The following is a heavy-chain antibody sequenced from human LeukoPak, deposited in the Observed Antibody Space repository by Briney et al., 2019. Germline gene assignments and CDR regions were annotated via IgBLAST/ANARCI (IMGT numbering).Heavy chain of an antibody. V-gene: IGHV3-11*01. D-gene: IGHD6-6*01. CDR3: ARDRRSSLLLRYYYYYGMDV. CDR1: GFTFSDYY. J-gene: IGHJ6*02. CDR2: ISSSDSTI. Sequence: GGSLRLSCAASGFTFSDYYMSWIRQAPGKGLEWVSYISSSDSTIYYADSVKGRFTISRDNAKNSLYLQMNSLRAEDTAVYYCARDRRSSLLLRYYYYYGMDVWGQGTTVTVSS.